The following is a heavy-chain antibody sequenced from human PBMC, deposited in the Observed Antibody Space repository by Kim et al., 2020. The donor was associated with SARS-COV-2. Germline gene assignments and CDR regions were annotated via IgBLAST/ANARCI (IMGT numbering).Heavy chain of an antibody. D-gene: IGHD3-16*02. Sequence: SVKVSCKASGGTFSSYAISWVRQAPGQGLEWMGGIIPIFGTANYAQKFQGRVTITADESTSTAYMELSSLRSGDTAVYYCARDGITEYDYVWGSYRKYYYGMDVWGQGTTVTVSS. V-gene: IGHV1-69*13. CDR3: ARDGITEYDYVWGSYRKYYYGMDV. CDR2: IIPIFGTA. J-gene: IGHJ6*02. CDR1: GGTFSSYA.